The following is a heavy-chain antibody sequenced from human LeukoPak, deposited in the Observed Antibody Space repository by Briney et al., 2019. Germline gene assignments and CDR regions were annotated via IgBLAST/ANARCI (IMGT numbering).Heavy chain of an antibody. CDR1: GLNYDDYT. CDR3: VKGPTHSANWYAALDY. CDR2: LTWTGGHT. D-gene: IGHD6-13*01. V-gene: IGHV3-43*01. Sequence: GGSLSLFCAASGLNYDDYTVHWVRQPPGKCLEWVSLLTWTGGHTYHAASVKGRFTISRVHSQGSLYLQMSSLRTHDTAFHYGVKGPTHSANWYAALDYWGQGTVITVSA. J-gene: IGHJ4*02.